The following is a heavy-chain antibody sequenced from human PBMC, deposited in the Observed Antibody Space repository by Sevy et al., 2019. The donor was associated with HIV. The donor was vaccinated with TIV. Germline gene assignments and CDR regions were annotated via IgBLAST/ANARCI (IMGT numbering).Heavy chain of an antibody. CDR2: INHSGST. CDR3: ARRRNYGVSPYLGY. CDR1: GGSFSGYS. Sequence: SETLSLTCAVYGGSFSGYSWSWIRQPPGKGLEWIGEINHSGSTNYNPSLKSRVTISVDTSKNQFSLKLSSVTAADTAVYYCARRRNYGVSPYLGYWGQGTLVTVSS. D-gene: IGHD4-17*01. V-gene: IGHV4-34*01. J-gene: IGHJ4*02.